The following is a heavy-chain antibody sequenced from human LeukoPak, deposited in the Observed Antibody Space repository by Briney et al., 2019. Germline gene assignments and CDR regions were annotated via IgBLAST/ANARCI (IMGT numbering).Heavy chain of an antibody. Sequence: PSETLSLTCAVYGGSFSGYYWSWIRQPPGKGLEWIGEINHSGSTNYNPSLKSRVTISVDTSENQFSLKLSSVTAADTAVYYCARGRWGYSYGPPPYYFDYWGQGTLVTVSS. CDR1: GGSFSGYY. CDR3: ARGRWGYSYGPPPYYFDY. V-gene: IGHV4-34*01. CDR2: INHSGST. J-gene: IGHJ4*02. D-gene: IGHD5-18*01.